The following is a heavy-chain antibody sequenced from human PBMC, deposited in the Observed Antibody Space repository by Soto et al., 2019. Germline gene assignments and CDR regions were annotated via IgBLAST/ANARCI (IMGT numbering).Heavy chain of an antibody. CDR1: GFSLSTSGVG. J-gene: IGHJ4*02. V-gene: IGHV2-5*02. CDR2: IYWDDDK. Sequence: QITLKESGPTLVKPTQTLTLTCTFSGFSLSTSGVGVGWIRQPPGKALEWLALIYWDDDKRHSPSLKSRLTTTKDPSKKQVVLTLTNLDPIDTATYYRAHRRVGRSNDYFNYWGQGTLVTVSS. CDR3: AHRRVGRSNDYFNY. D-gene: IGHD1-26*01.